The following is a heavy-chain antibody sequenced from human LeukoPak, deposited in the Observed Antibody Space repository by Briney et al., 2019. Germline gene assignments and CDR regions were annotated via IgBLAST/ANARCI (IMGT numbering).Heavy chain of an antibody. CDR3: ARHYGP. Sequence: QPSGTLSLTCAVSGGSISSNNWWGWVRQPPGKGLEWIGEIYHSGSPNYNPSLKSRVTISVDRSRNHFSLNLSSVTAADTAVYYCARHYGPWGQGTLVTVSS. CDR1: GGSISSNNW. CDR2: IYHSGSP. J-gene: IGHJ5*02. D-gene: IGHD3-16*01. V-gene: IGHV4-4*02.